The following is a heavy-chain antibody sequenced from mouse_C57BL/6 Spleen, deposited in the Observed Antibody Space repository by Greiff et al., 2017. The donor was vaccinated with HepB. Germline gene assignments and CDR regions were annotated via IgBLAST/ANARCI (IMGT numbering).Heavy chain of an antibody. Sequence: VQLQQSGPELVKPGASVKISCKASGYAFSSSWMNWVKQRPGTGLEWIGRIYPGDGDTNYNGKFKGKATLTAGKSSSTAYRQLSSLTSEDSAVYFCARETTVVSYYAMDYWGHGASVTVSS. D-gene: IGHD1-1*01. CDR1: GYAFSSSW. J-gene: IGHJ4*01. CDR3: ARETTVVSYYAMDY. CDR2: IYPGDGDT. V-gene: IGHV1-82*01.